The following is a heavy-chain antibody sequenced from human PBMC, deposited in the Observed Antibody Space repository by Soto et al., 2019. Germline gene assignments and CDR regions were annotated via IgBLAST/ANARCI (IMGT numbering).Heavy chain of an antibody. CDR2: ISWNSGSI. V-gene: IGHV3-9*01. Sequence: EVQLVESGGGLVQPGRSLRLSCAASGFTFDDYAMHWVRQAPGKGLEWVSGISWNSGSIGYADSVKGRFTISRDNAKNALYRQMNSLRAEDTALYYCAKVRRYSSSPDWYFDLWGRGTLVTVSS. J-gene: IGHJ2*01. CDR3: AKVRRYSSSPDWYFDL. CDR1: GFTFDDYA. D-gene: IGHD6-6*01.